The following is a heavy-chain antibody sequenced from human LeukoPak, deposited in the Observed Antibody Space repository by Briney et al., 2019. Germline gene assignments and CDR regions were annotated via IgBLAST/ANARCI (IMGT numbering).Heavy chain of an antibody. CDR2: IYTSGST. J-gene: IGHJ4*02. Sequence: KPSETLSLTCTVSGGSISSYDWTWIRQPAGKGLEWIGRIYTSGSTNYNPSLKSRVTLSVDTSKNQFSLNLSSVTAANTAVSYCARDRNGGYFDYWGQGTLVTVSS. CDR1: GGSISSYD. CDR3: ARDRNGGYFDY. D-gene: IGHD3-10*01. V-gene: IGHV4-4*07.